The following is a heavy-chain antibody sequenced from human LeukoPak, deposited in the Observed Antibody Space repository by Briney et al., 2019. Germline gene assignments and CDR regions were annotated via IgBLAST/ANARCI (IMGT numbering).Heavy chain of an antibody. CDR1: GYSFTKYG. V-gene: IGHV1-18*01. D-gene: IGHD2-15*01. J-gene: IGHJ5*02. CDR2: ISGYNGNT. Sequence: GASVKVSCKASGYSFTKYGITWVRQAPGQGLEWMGWISGYNGNTNYAQKIQGRVTMTTDTSTSTAYMELRSLRSDDTAVYYCARGGVGYCSGGSCPSNWFNPWGQGTLVTVSS. CDR3: ARGGVGYCSGGSCPSNWFNP.